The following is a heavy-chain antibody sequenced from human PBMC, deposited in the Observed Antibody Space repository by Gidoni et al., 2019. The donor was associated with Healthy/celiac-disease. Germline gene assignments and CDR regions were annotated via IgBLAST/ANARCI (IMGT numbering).Heavy chain of an antibody. Sequence: QLTLKESGPTLVKPTQTLTLPCTFSGSSRSPSVVGVGWIRQPPGKALECLGLNYWDDDKRYSPSLKNRLTITKDTSKNQVVLTMTNMDPVDTSTYYCAHLGSSWDDFDYWGQGTLVTVSS. V-gene: IGHV2-5*02. J-gene: IGHJ4*02. CDR3: AHLGSSWDDFDY. D-gene: IGHD6-13*01. CDR1: GSSRSPSVVG. CDR2: NYWDDDK.